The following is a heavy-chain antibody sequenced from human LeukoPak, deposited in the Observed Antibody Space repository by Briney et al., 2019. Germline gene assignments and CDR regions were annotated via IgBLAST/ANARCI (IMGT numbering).Heavy chain of an antibody. CDR2: IYYSGST. J-gene: IGHJ3*02. CDR3: AGAYCGGDCYPYAFDI. CDR1: GGSISSYY. Sequence: PSETLSLTCTVSGGSISSYYWSWIRQPPGKGLEWIGYIYYSGSTNYNPSLKSRVTISVDTSKNQFSLKLSSVTAADTAVYYCAGAYCGGDCYPYAFDIWGQGTMVTVSS. D-gene: IGHD2-21*02. V-gene: IGHV4-59*08.